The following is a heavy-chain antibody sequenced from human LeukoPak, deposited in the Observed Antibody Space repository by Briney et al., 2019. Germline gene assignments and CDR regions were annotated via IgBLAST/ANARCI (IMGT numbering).Heavy chain of an antibody. CDR1: GGSLNSNSYY. CDR2: IYYSGST. V-gene: IGHV4-39*01. J-gene: IGHJ5*02. D-gene: IGHD2-2*01. Sequence: SETLSLTCTVSGGSLNSNSYYWGWIRQPPGKGLEYIGNIYYSGSTYYTPSLKSRVTMSVDTSKNQFSLKLSSVTAADTAVYYGARQRYCSSTSCNWFDPWGQGTLVTVSS. CDR3: ARQRYCSSTSCNWFDP.